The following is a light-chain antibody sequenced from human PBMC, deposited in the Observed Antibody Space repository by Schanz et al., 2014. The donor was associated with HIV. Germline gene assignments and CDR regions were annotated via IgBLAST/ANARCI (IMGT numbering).Light chain of an antibody. Sequence: QSALTQPASVSGSPGQSITISCTGTSSDVGAYNYVSWYQQHPGKAPKLMIFDVNSRPSGVSDRFSGSKSGNAASLTISGLQAEDEADYYCSSYISGNTWVFGGGTKLTVL. V-gene: IGLV2-14*03. CDR3: SSYISGNTWV. J-gene: IGLJ3*02. CDR2: DVN. CDR1: SSDVGAYNY.